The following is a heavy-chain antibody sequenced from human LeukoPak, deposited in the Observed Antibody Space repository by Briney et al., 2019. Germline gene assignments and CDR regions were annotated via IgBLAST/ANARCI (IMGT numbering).Heavy chain of an antibody. CDR3: ARDGANLCGGNSGGLDY. V-gene: IGHV3-13*01. Sequence: GGSLRLSCAASGFTFSSYDMHWVRQATGKGLEWVSAIGTAGDTYYPGSVKGRFTISRENAKNSLYLQMNSLRAGDTAVYYCARDGANLCGGNSGGLDYWGQGTLVTVSS. CDR2: IGTAGDT. J-gene: IGHJ4*02. D-gene: IGHD4-23*01. CDR1: GFTFSSYD.